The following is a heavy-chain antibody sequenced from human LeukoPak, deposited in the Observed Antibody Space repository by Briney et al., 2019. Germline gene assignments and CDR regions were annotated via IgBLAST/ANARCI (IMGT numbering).Heavy chain of an antibody. V-gene: IGHV4-4*07. CDR3: VRHAGFSHYYDSSGYYPRNPAWFDP. CDR2: IYTSGST. J-gene: IGHJ5*02. Sequence: SETLSLTCTVSGGSISIYYWSWIRQPAGKGLEWIGRIYTSGSTNYNPSLKSRVTMSVDTSKNQFSLKLSSVTAADTAVYYCVRHAGFSHYYDSSGYYPRNPAWFDPWGQGTLVTVSS. CDR1: GGSISIYY. D-gene: IGHD3-22*01.